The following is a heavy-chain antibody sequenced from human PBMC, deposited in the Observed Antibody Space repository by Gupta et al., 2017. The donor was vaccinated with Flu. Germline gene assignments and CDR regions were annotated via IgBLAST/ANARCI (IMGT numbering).Heavy chain of an antibody. CDR3: AKGRDGYNSADH. CDR2: ISGSGLTT. Sequence: EVQLLESGGGPDQPGGSLRPSCAASVSTFSNYAMSWVRQAPGKGLEWVSTISGSGLTTYYADAVKGRFAISRDSAKNTLSLQMNSLRGDDTAAYYCAKGRDGYNSADHWGQGTLVSVSS. V-gene: IGHV3-23*01. CDR1: VSTFSNYA. D-gene: IGHD5-24*01. J-gene: IGHJ4*02.